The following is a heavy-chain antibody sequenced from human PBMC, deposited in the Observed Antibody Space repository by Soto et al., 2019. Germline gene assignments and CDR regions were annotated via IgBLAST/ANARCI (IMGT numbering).Heavy chain of an antibody. D-gene: IGHD3-22*01. CDR3: AKGYYYSSGSYGMDV. CDR2: ISYDGSNK. CDR1: GFTFSSYG. Sequence: PGGSRRRSGLASGFTFSSYGMRWIRQARGKGLEWLAVISYDGSNKYKADSVKGRFTISRDNSKNTLYLQMNSLRAEATAVYYCAKGYYYSSGSYGMDVWGQGTTVTVSS. J-gene: IGHJ6*02. V-gene: IGHV3-30*18.